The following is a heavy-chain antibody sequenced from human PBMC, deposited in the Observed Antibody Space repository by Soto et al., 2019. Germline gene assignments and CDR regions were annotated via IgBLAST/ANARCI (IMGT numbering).Heavy chain of an antibody. CDR2: INHSGST. Sequence: SETLSLTCAVYGGSFSGYYWSWIRQPPGKGLEWIGEINHSGSTNYNPSLKSRVTISVDTSKNQFSLKLSSVTAADTAVYYCARVVDRPKENQKNNWFDPWGQGTLVTVSS. V-gene: IGHV4-34*01. CDR1: GGSFSGYY. D-gene: IGHD2-2*01. CDR3: ARVVDRPKENQKNNWFDP. J-gene: IGHJ5*02.